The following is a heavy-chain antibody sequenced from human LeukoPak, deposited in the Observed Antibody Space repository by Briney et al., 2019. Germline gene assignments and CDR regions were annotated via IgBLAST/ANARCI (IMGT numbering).Heavy chain of an antibody. Sequence: GGSLRLSCAASGFTFDDYAMHWVRQAPGKGLEWVSGISWNSGSIGYADSVKGRFTISRDNAKNSLYLQMNSLRAEDTALYYCAKEQTYGYSYGIIDYWGQGTLVTVSS. CDR3: AKEQTYGYSYGIIDY. J-gene: IGHJ4*02. D-gene: IGHD5-18*01. CDR2: ISWNSGSI. V-gene: IGHV3-9*01. CDR1: GFTFDDYA.